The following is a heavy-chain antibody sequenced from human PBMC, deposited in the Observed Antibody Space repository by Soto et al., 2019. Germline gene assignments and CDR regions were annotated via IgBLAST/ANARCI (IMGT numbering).Heavy chain of an antibody. CDR1: GYIFTRYG. CDR2: ISAYNRNT. D-gene: IGHD5-18*01. CDR3: AREDTAMVDDY. V-gene: IGHV1-18*01. J-gene: IGHJ4*02. Sequence: QVQLVQSGTEVKEPGASVKVSCKASGYIFTRYGISWVRQAPGQGLEWMGWISAYNRNTNYAQKLQGRVTMTTDTSTSTAYMELRSLRSDDTAVYYCAREDTAMVDDYWGQGTLVTVSS.